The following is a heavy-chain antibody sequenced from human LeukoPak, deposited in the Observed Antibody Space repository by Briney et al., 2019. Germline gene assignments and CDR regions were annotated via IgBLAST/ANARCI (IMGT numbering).Heavy chain of an antibody. D-gene: IGHD4-17*01. CDR2: ISSSGSTI. J-gene: IGHJ5*02. V-gene: IGHV3-48*03. Sequence: PGGSLRLSCAASGFTFSSYEMNWVRQAPGKGLEWVSYISSSGSTIYYADSVKGRFTISRDNAKNSLYLQMNSLRAEDTAVYYCAKDRYGDYVHWFDPWGQGTLVTVSS. CDR3: AKDRYGDYVHWFDP. CDR1: GFTFSSYE.